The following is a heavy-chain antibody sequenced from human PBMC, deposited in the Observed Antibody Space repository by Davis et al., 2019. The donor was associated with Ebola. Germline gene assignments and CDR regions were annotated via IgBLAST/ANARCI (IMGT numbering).Heavy chain of an antibody. CDR1: VITFSSYA. Sequence: PGGSLRLSCADSVITFSSYAMTWVRQAPGKGLEWVSGINWNGGSTGYADSVKGRFTISRDNAKNSLFLQMNSLRAEDTALYHCARGRSAAGTPDSDYWGQGTLVTVSS. D-gene: IGHD6-13*01. CDR3: ARGRSAAGTPDSDY. J-gene: IGHJ4*02. CDR2: INWNGGST. V-gene: IGHV3-20*01.